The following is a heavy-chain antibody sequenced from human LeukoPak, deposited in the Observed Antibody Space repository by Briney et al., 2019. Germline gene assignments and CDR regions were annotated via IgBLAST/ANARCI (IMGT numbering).Heavy chain of an antibody. CDR1: GFTFSSYG. J-gene: IGHJ4*02. D-gene: IGHD3-16*01. CDR3: AKDFRTKDGPWGFDY. Sequence: PGGSLRLSCAASGFTFSSYGMNWVRQAPGKGLEWVSGISGSGDSTYYADSVKGRFTISRDNSKNTLYLQMNSLGAEDPAVYYCAKDFRTKDGPWGFDYWGQGTLVTVSS. CDR2: ISGSGDST. V-gene: IGHV3-23*01.